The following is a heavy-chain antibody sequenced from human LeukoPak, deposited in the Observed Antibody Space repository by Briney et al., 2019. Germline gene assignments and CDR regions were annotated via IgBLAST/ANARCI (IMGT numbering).Heavy chain of an antibody. D-gene: IGHD2-21*01. V-gene: IGHV5-51*01. CDR1: GYSFNTYW. Sequence: GESLKISCQGSGYSFNTYWIGWVRQLPGKGLEWMGIIYPSNSDTRYTPSFRGQVTISADTSITTAYLQWSSLKASDTAMYYCARHLQELDIVVVKGAFDIWGQGTMVTVSS. CDR2: IYPSNSDT. J-gene: IGHJ3*02. CDR3: ARHLQELDIVVVKGAFDI.